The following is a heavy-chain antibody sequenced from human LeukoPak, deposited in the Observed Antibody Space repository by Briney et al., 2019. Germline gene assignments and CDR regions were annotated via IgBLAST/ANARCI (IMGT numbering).Heavy chain of an antibody. CDR3: AREDRKHDISRRSAFDI. CDR2: ISYDGINK. V-gene: IGHV3-30-3*01. CDR1: TFTFSSYA. Sequence: PGGSLRLSCVASTFTFSSYAMHWVRQAPGKGLEWVAVISYDGINKYYAVSVKGRFTISRDNSKNMLYLQMNSLRPEDTAVYYCAREDRKHDISRRSAFDIWGQGTMVTVSS. D-gene: IGHD2/OR15-2a*01. J-gene: IGHJ3*02.